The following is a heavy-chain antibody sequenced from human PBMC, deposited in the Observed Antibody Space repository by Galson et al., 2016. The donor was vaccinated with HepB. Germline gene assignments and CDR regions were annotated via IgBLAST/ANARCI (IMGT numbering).Heavy chain of an antibody. D-gene: IGHD2-15*01. J-gene: IGHJ4*02. CDR3: ARDLPLLG. CDR1: GFTFSSCP. V-gene: IGHV3-23*01. Sequence: SLRLSCAASGFTFSSCPMSWVRQAPGKRLEWVSVISGSGDRRYYADSVKGRFIISRDNSKNTLYLQMNSLRAEDTAVYYCARDLPLLGWGQGTLVTVSS. CDR2: ISGSGDRR.